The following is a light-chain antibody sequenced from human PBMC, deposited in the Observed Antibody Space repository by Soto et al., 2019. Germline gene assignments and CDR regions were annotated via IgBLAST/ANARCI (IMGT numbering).Light chain of an antibody. J-gene: IGKJ1*01. CDR2: DAS. CDR1: QSVSSH. Sequence: ETVLTQSPATLSLSPGEGATLSCRASQSVSSHLAWYQQKPGQAPRLLIYDASNRATGIPARFSGSGSGTDFTLTISSLEPEDFAVYYCQQRNKWPPTFGQGTKVEIK. CDR3: QQRNKWPPT. V-gene: IGKV3-11*01.